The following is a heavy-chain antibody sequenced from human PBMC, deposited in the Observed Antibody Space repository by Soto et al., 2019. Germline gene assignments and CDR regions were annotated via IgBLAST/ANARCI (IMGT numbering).Heavy chain of an antibody. Sequence: PGGSLRLSCAASGFTFSSYAMSWVRQAPGKGLEWVSAISGSGGSTYYADSVKGRFTISRDNSENTLYLQMNSLRAEDTAVYYCAKKSTITMIVVVPKYYFDYWGQGTLVTVSS. J-gene: IGHJ4*02. CDR2: ISGSGGST. V-gene: IGHV3-23*01. CDR3: AKKSTITMIVVVPKYYFDY. D-gene: IGHD3-22*01. CDR1: GFTFSSYA.